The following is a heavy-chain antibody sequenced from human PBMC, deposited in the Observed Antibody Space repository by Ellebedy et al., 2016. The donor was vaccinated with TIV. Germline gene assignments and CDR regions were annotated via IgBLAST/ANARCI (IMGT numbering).Heavy chain of an antibody. D-gene: IGHD2-15*01. J-gene: IGHJ5*02. CDR3: ARGLGLIYAVGSGYRGWFDP. V-gene: IGHV4-34*01. CDR2: INHSGDT. CDR1: GGSLSDHY. Sequence: MPSETLSLTCAVYGGSLSDHYWSWFRQPPGKGLEWIGEINHSGDTNFNPSLRSRTYLSVDTSTNQFSLRLSSVTAADTAVYFCARGLGLIYAVGSGYRGWFDPWGQGILVTVSS.